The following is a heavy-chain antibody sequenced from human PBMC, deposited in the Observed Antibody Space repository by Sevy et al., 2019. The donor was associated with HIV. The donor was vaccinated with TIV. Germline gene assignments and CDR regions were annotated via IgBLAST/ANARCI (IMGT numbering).Heavy chain of an antibody. V-gene: IGHV3-23*01. CDR2: ISGSGDSA. CDR3: AKERRWQWFTMYTTGYFDY. D-gene: IGHD1-1*01. CDR1: GLTFSTYA. Sequence: GGSLRLSCEASGLTFSTYAMSWVRQAPGKGLEWVSVISGSGDSAYYADSVKGRFTISRDNSKNTLYLQMNSLRAEDTAVYYCAKERRWQWFTMYTTGYFDYWGQGTLVTVSS. J-gene: IGHJ4*02.